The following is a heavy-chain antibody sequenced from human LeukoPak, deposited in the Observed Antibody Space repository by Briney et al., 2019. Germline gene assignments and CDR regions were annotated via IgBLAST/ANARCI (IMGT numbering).Heavy chain of an antibody. CDR1: GDSITGYY. Sequence: SETLSLTCSVSGDSITGYYWGWIRQPPGKGLEWIGNIYYTGNTYYNSSLKSRVTISLDTSKNQFSLKVISLTAADTAVYYCARDPDYYDSYYFDYWGQGTLVTVSS. D-gene: IGHD3-22*01. CDR2: IYYTGNT. V-gene: IGHV4-38-2*02. J-gene: IGHJ4*02. CDR3: ARDPDYYDSYYFDY.